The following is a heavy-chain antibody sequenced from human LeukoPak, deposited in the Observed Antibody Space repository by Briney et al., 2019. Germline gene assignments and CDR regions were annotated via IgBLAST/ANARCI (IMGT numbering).Heavy chain of an antibody. V-gene: IGHV4-4*07. CDR2: IYTSGST. J-gene: IGHJ2*01. Sequence: PSETLSLTCTVSGSSISSYYWSWIRQPAGKGLEWIGRIYTSGSTNYNPSLKSRVTMSVDTSKNQFSLKLSSVTAADTAVYYCARDLRQRDWYFDLWGRGTLVTVSS. CDR1: GSSISSYY. CDR3: ARDLRQRDWYFDL.